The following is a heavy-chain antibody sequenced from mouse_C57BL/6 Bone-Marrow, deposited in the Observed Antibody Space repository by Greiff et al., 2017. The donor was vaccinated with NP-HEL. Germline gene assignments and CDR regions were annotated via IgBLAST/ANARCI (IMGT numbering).Heavy chain of an antibody. Sequence: QVQLQQPGAELVMPGASVKLSCKASGYTFTSYWMHWVKQRPGQGLEWIGEIDPSDSYTNYNQQFKGKSTLTVDKSSSTAYMQLSSLTSEDSAVYYCARGDGLRRGGAMDYWGQGTSVTVSS. D-gene: IGHD2-4*01. J-gene: IGHJ4*01. CDR1: GYTFTSYW. CDR2: IDPSDSYT. CDR3: ARGDGLRRGGAMDY. V-gene: IGHV1-69*01.